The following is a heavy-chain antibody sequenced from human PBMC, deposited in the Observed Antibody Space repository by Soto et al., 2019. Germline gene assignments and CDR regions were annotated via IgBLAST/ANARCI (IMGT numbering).Heavy chain of an antibody. Sequence: EVQLVESGGDLVQPGGSLSLSCAASGFTFSGHWMHWVRQVPGKGLEWVSRINTDGGSSAYADYVKGRFAISRDNAKNTLYLQMNGLRAEDTAVYYCAREAGYCSRTSCYRRAFDTWGQGTTVTVSS. CDR1: GFTFSGHW. J-gene: IGHJ3*02. V-gene: IGHV3-74*03. CDR2: INTDGGSS. CDR3: AREAGYCSRTSCYRRAFDT. D-gene: IGHD2-2*01.